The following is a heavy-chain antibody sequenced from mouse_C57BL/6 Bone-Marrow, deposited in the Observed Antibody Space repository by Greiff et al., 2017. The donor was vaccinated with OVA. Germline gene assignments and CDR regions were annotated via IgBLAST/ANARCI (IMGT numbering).Heavy chain of an antibody. CDR3: ARQLDYGRSRNGAMDY. D-gene: IGHD1-1*01. V-gene: IGHV5-15*01. J-gene: IGHJ4*01. Sequence: EVHLVESGGGLVQPGGSLKLSCAASGFTFSDYGMAWVRQAPRKGPEWVAFISNLAYSIYYADTVTGRFTISRENAKNTLYLEMSSLRSEDTAMYYCARQLDYGRSRNGAMDYWGQGTSVTVSS. CDR1: GFTFSDYG. CDR2: ISNLAYSI.